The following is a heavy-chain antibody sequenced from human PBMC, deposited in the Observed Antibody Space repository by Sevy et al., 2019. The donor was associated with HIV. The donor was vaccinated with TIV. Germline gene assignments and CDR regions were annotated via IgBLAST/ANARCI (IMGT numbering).Heavy chain of an antibody. D-gene: IGHD3-16*01. Sequence: GGSLRLSCAASGFTFSTYDMHWVRQAPGKGLEWVAVISYDGNYRHHADSVRGRFSMSRDNSKNTMYLQMNGLSIEDTAVYYCVKNRPPGGSLFSRNAMDVWGRGTTVTVSS. CDR1: GFTFSTYD. J-gene: IGHJ6*02. V-gene: IGHV3-30*18. CDR2: ISYDGNYR. CDR3: VKNRPPGGSLFSRNAMDV.